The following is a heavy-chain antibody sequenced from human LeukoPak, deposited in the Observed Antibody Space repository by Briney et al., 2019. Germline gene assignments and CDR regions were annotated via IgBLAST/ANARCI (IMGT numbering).Heavy chain of an antibody. J-gene: IGHJ4*02. CDR1: GGSFSGYY. CDR3: ARGPIIAAAGTFFDY. Sequence: SETLSLTCAGYGGSFSGYYWSWIRQPPGKGLEWIGEINHSGSTNYNPSLKSRVTISVDTSKNQFSLKLSSVTAADTAVYYCARGPIIAAAGTFFDYWGQGTLVTVSS. D-gene: IGHD6-13*01. V-gene: IGHV4-34*01. CDR2: INHSGST.